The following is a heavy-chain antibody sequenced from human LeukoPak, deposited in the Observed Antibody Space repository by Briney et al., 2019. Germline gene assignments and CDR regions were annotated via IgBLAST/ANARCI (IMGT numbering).Heavy chain of an antibody. D-gene: IGHD3-10*01. J-gene: IGHJ4*02. CDR3: ARGPYYYGSGSYYTDY. V-gene: IGHV1-18*01. CDR2: ISAYNGNT. Sequence: ASVKVSCKASGYTFTSYGVSWVRQAPGQGLEWMGWISAYNGNTNYAQKLQGRVTMTTDTSTSTAYMELRSLRSDDTAVYYCARGPYYYGSGSYYTDYWGQGTLVTVSS. CDR1: GYTFTSYG.